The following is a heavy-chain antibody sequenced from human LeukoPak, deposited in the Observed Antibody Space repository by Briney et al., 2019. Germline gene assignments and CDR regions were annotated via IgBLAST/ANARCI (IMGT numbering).Heavy chain of an antibody. Sequence: SQTLSLTCAISGDSVSSNSAAWNWIRQSPSRGLEWLGRTYYRSRWYNDYALSVKSRITINPDTSKNQFSLQLKSVTPEDTAVYYCARSDAPGGIYYYALDVWGQGTTVTVSS. D-gene: IGHD1-14*01. CDR2: TYYRSRWYN. V-gene: IGHV6-1*01. CDR1: GDSVSSNSAA. CDR3: ARSDAPGGIYYYALDV. J-gene: IGHJ6*02.